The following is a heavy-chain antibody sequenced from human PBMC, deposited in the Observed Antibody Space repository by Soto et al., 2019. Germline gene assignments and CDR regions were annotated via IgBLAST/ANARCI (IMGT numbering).Heavy chain of an antibody. Sequence: PSETLSLTCTVSGDSISSDRYYWGWIRQPPGKGLECIGSVYYSGRTYYNPSLESRVTISVDTSKSQFSLNPRSVTAADTAVYYCARQSSGYTYGGGFDYWGQGTLVTVSS. J-gene: IGHJ4*02. CDR2: VYYSGRT. CDR1: GDSISSDRYY. D-gene: IGHD5-18*01. CDR3: ARQSSGYTYGGGFDY. V-gene: IGHV4-39*01.